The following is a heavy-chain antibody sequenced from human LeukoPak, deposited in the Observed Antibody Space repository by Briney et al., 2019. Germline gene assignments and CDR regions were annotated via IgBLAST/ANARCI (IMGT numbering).Heavy chain of an antibody. J-gene: IGHJ4*02. CDR3: ARAYKYAFDN. CDR1: GFTFSDCS. CDR2: IGFESGNT. D-gene: IGHD5-24*01. Sequence: GGSLRLSCAASGFTFSDCSTNWVRQAPGKGREGMSYIGFESGNTNYADSVRGRFTISGDKAKNSLYVHMNSLRVEDTAVYYCARAYKYAFDNWGQGTLVTVSS. V-gene: IGHV3-48*01.